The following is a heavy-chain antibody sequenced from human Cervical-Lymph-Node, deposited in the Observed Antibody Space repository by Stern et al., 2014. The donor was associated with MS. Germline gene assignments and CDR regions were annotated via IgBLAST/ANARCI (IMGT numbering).Heavy chain of an antibody. V-gene: IGHV1-2*06. J-gene: IGHJ5*02. D-gene: IGHD3-10*01. CDR1: GYTFSDFY. Sequence: VQLVQSGAEVMKPGASVMVSCKSSGYTFSDFYIHWVRQAPGQGLEWMGRINPHTVATNYAQKFQGRVTMTRDTSISTAYMELTRLTSDDTAVYFFARAYPSGSWDWFDPWGQGTLVTVSS. CDR2: INPHTVAT. CDR3: ARAYPSGSWDWFDP.